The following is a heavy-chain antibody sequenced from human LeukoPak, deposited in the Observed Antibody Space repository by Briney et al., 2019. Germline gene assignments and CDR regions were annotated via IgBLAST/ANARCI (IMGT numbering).Heavy chain of an antibody. Sequence: GGSLRLSCAASGFTFSSYSMNWVRQAPGKGLEWVSSISSSSYIYYADSVKGRFTISRDNAKNSLYLQMNSLRAEDTAVYYCARVAYYYDSSGYPRLDAFDIWGQGTMVTVSS. CDR2: ISSSSYI. J-gene: IGHJ3*02. D-gene: IGHD3-22*01. V-gene: IGHV3-21*01. CDR1: GFTFSSYS. CDR3: ARVAYYYDSSGYPRLDAFDI.